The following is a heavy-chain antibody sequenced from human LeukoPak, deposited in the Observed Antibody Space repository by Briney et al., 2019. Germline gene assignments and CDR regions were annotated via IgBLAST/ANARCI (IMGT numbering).Heavy chain of an antibody. V-gene: IGHV1-69*05. CDR2: IIPIFGTA. D-gene: IGHD1-26*01. J-gene: IGHJ3*02. CDR1: GGTFSSYA. CDR3: ARYAYSGSHDAAFDI. Sequence: AASVKVSCKASGGTFSSYAISWVRQAPGQGLECMGRIIPIFGTANYAQKFQGRVTITTDESTSTAYMELSSLRSEDTAVYYCARYAYSGSHDAAFDIWGQGTMVTVSS.